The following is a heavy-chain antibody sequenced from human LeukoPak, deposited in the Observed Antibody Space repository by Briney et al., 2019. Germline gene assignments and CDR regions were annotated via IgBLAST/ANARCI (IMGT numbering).Heavy chain of an antibody. CDR1: GASVSSNSAA. J-gene: IGHJ4*02. V-gene: IGHV6-1*01. Sequence: KPSQTLSLTCAISGASVSSNSAAWNWIRQSPSGGLEWLGRTYYRSKWYNDYAVSVKSRITINPDTSKNQFSLQLNSVTPEDTAVYYCARVLLLGYCSSTSCYGPFDYWGQGTLVTVSS. CDR3: ARVLLLGYCSSTSCYGPFDY. CDR2: TYYRSKWYN. D-gene: IGHD2-2*01.